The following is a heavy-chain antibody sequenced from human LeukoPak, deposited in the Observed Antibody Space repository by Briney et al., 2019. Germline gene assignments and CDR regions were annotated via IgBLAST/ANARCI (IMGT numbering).Heavy chain of an antibody. CDR1: GGTFSSYA. J-gene: IGHJ3*01. D-gene: IGHD1-1*01. Sequence: SVKVSCKASGGTFSSYAISWVRQAPGQGLEWMGRIIPILGIANYAQKFQGRVTITADKSTSTAYMELSSLRAEDTAVYYCARDGIMTYAFDLWGQGTMVTVSP. V-gene: IGHV1-69*04. CDR3: ARDGIMTYAFDL. CDR2: IIPILGIA.